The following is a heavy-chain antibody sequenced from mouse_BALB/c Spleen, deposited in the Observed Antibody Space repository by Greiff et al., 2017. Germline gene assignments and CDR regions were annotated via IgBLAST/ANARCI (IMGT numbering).Heavy chain of an antibody. V-gene: IGHV5-4*02. D-gene: IGHD2-3*01. CDR2: ISDGGSYT. Sequence: EVKVVESGGGLVKPGGSLKLSCAASGFTFSDYYMYWVRQTPEKRLEWVATISDGGSYTYYPDSVKGRFTISRDNAKNNLYLQMSSLKSEDTAMYYCARGYDGYRSWFAYWGQGTLVTVSA. CDR1: GFTFSDYY. J-gene: IGHJ3*01. CDR3: ARGYDGYRSWFAY.